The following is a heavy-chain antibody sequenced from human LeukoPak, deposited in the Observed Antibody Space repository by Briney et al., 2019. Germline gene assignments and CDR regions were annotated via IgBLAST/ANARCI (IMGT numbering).Heavy chain of an antibody. Sequence: GASVKVSFKASGYTFTSYYMHWVRQAPGQGLEWMGIINPSGGSTSCAQKFQGRVTMTRHTSTSTVYMELSSLRSEDTAVYYCARDRNRYYYDSSGSYFDYWGQGTLVTVSS. J-gene: IGHJ4*02. D-gene: IGHD3-22*01. CDR3: ARDRNRYYYDSSGSYFDY. CDR2: INPSGGST. V-gene: IGHV1-46*01. CDR1: GYTFTSYY.